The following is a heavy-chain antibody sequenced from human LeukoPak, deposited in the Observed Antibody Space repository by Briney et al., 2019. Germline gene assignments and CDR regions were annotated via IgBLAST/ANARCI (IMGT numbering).Heavy chain of an antibody. V-gene: IGHV1-3*01. J-gene: IGHJ4*02. CDR1: GYAFTNYA. CDR2: INAGNGNT. D-gene: IGHD6-13*01. CDR3: ARWRPGIAAVDY. Sequence: ASVKVSCTASGYAFTNYAIQWVRQAPGQRLEWMGWINAGNGNTKYSQKFQGRVTITRDTSASTAYMELSSLRSEDTAVYYCARWRPGIAAVDYWGQGTLVTVSS.